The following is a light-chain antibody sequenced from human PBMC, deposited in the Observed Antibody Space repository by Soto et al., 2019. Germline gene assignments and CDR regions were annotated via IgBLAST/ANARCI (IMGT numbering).Light chain of an antibody. V-gene: IGLV8-61*01. J-gene: IGLJ2*01. Sequence: QTVVTQEPSFSVSPGGTVTLTCGLSSGSVSTSYYPSWYQQTPGQAPRTLIYSTNTRSSGVPDRFSGSILGNKAALTITGAQADDESDYYCVVYMGSGIVIFGGGTKLTVL. CDR2: STN. CDR1: SGSVSTSYY. CDR3: VVYMGSGIVI.